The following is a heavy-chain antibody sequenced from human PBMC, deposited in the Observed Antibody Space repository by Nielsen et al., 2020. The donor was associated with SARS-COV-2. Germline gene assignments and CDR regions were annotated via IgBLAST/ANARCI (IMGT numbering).Heavy chain of an antibody. CDR2: INHRGST. V-gene: IGHV4-34*01. J-gene: IGHJ4*02. CDR3: ARKYNSGWYQRGYYFDY. Sequence: SETLSLTCAVYGGSLKSYAWTWIRQSPEKGLEWIGEINHRGSTKYNPSLNSRATTSIDTSKNQFSLTLNSVTATDTAVYYCARKYNSGWYQRGYYFDYWGQGNLVTVSS. CDR1: GGSLKSYA. D-gene: IGHD6-19*01.